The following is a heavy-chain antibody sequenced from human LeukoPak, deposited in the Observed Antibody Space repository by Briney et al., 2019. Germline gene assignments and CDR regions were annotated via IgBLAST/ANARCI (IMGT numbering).Heavy chain of an antibody. CDR1: GFTLSGSA. D-gene: IGHD5-12*01. V-gene: IGHV3-73*01. CDR3: TRPPGGYGAG. Sequence: GGSLRLSCAASGFTLSGSAMHWVRQASGKGLEWVGRIRSKANSYATAYAASVKGRFTISRDDSKNTAYLQMNSLKTEDAAVYYCTRPPGGYGAGWGQGTLVTVSS. CDR2: IRSKANSYAT. J-gene: IGHJ4*02.